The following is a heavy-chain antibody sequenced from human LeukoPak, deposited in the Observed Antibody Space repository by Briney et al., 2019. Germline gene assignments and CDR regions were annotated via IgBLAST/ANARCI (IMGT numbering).Heavy chain of an antibody. V-gene: IGHV5-51*01. Sequence: GESLKISCKGSGYSFTSHWIGWVRQMPGKGLEWMGIIYPGDSDTTYSPSFQGQVAISADKSVSTAYLQWSSLKASDTAMYYCARLTGSGTYYFDYWGQGTLVTVSS. D-gene: IGHD6-19*01. J-gene: IGHJ4*02. CDR2: IYPGDSDT. CDR3: ARLTGSGTYYFDY. CDR1: GYSFTSHW.